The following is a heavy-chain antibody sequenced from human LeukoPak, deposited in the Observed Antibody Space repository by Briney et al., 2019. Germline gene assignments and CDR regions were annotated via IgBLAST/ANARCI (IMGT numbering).Heavy chain of an antibody. V-gene: IGHV4-39*01. D-gene: IGHD6-19*01. CDR2: IYYSGST. Sequence: SETLSLTCTVSGGSISSSLYYWGWIRQPPGKGLEWIGNIYYSGSTYYNPSLKTRVTISVDTSKNQFSLKLTSVTAADTAVYYCARHASVDGNWPRPLDYWGQGSLVTVSS. J-gene: IGHJ4*02. CDR3: ARHASVDGNWPRPLDY. CDR1: GGSISSSLYY.